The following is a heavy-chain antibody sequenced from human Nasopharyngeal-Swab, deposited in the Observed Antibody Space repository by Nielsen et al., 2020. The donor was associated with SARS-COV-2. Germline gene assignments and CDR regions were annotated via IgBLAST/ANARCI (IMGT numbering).Heavy chain of an antibody. Sequence: ASVKVSCKVSGYTRTELSMHWVRQAPGRGLEWMGGFDPEDGETIYAQKFQGRVTMTEDTSTDTAYMELSSLRSEDTAVYYCAREWSGYYGMDVWGQGTTVTVSS. J-gene: IGHJ6*02. V-gene: IGHV1-24*01. CDR2: FDPEDGET. CDR1: GYTRTELS. CDR3: AREWSGYYGMDV. D-gene: IGHD3-3*01.